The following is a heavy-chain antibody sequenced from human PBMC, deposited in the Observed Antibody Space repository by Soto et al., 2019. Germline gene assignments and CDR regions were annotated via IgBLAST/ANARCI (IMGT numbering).Heavy chain of an antibody. CDR3: ARHTHPDAGALIGN. D-gene: IGHD2-15*01. CDR2: IHYSGSN. V-gene: IGHV4-39*01. J-gene: IGHJ4*02. CDR1: GGSVISSDYY. Sequence: QLQLQESGPGLVKPSETLALTCTVSGGSVISSDYYWAWIRLPPGKGLEWIGSIHYSGSNYYHPSLKSRVTISGDISKKQFSLNLNSVTAADTAVYCCARHTHPDAGALIGNWGQGTLVTVSS.